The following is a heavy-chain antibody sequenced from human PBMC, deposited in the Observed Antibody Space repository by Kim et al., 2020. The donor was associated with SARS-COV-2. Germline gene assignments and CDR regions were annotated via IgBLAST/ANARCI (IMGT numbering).Heavy chain of an antibody. J-gene: IGHJ6*02. Sequence: VKGAFTISRDTAKNTLYLQMNSLRAEDTAVYYCARDPIVVVPYYYYGMDVWGQGTTVTVSS. V-gene: IGHV3-74*01. D-gene: IGHD2-15*01. CDR3: ARDPIVVVPYYYYGMDV.